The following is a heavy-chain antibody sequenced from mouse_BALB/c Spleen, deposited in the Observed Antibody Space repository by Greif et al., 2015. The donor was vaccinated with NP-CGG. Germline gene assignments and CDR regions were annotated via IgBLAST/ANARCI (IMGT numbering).Heavy chain of an antibody. D-gene: IGHD1-1*01. CDR3: TPITTVVAPFDY. V-gene: IGHV14-4*02. Sequence: EVKLMESGAEPVRSGASVKLSCTASGFNIKDYYMHWVKQRPEQDLEWIGWIDPENGDTEYAPKFQGKATMTADTSSNTAYLQLSSLTSEDTAVYYCTPITTVVAPFDYWGQGTTLTVSS. CDR1: GFNIKDYY. J-gene: IGHJ2*01. CDR2: IDPENGDT.